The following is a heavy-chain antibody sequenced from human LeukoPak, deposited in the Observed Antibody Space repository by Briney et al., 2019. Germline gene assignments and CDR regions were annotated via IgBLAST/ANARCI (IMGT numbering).Heavy chain of an antibody. J-gene: IGHJ6*03. CDR3: ARGRGPLKYYYYYYMDV. V-gene: IGHV4-34*01. CDR2: INHSGST. Sequence: PSETLSLTCAVYGGSFSGYYWSWIRQPPGKGLEWIGEINHSGSTNYNPSLKSRVTISVDTSKNQFSLKLSSVTAADTAVYYCARGRGPLKYYYYYYMDVWGKGTTVTVSS. CDR1: GGSFSGYY.